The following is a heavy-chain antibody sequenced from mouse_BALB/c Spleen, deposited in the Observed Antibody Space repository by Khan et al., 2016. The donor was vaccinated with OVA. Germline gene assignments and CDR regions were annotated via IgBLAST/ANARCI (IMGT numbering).Heavy chain of an antibody. CDR3: ARYDYDVGFDV. D-gene: IGHD2-4*01. J-gene: IGHJ1*01. V-gene: IGHV2-6-7*01. CDR1: GFSLTGYG. Sequence: QVQLKESGPGLVAPSQSLSITCTVSGFSLTGYGVNWVRQPPGKGLEWLGMIWGDGSTDYNSRLKSRLSISKDKYKSQVFLKMNSLQTDDTARYYCARYDYDVGFDVWGAGTTVTVSS. CDR2: IWGDGST.